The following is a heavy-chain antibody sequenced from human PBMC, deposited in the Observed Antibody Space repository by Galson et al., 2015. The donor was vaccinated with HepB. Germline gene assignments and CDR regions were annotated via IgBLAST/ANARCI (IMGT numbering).Heavy chain of an antibody. D-gene: IGHD4/OR15-4a*01. V-gene: IGHV3-23*01. CDR2: ISGSGGST. CDR1: GFTFSSYA. CDR3: AKDPTRTMDTLGD. Sequence: SLRLSCAASGFTFSSYAMSWVRQAPGKGLEWVSAISGSGGSTYYADSVKGRFTISRDNSKNTLYLQMNSLRAEDTAVYYCAKDPTRTMDTLGDWGQGTLVTVSS. J-gene: IGHJ4*02.